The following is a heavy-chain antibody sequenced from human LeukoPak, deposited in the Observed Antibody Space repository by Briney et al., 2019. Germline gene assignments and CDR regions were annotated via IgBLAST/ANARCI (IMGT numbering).Heavy chain of an antibody. Sequence: GESLQISCKASEYRFNNYWIGWVRQMPGKGLEWIGIIYPADSQTRYSPSFQGQVTISADKSIDTAYLQWSSLKASDTAIYYSARHKRPDYYDSSGYYYYHYMDVWGKGTAVTVSS. J-gene: IGHJ6*03. CDR1: EYRFNNYW. D-gene: IGHD3-22*01. CDR3: ARHKRPDYYDSSGYYYYHYMDV. V-gene: IGHV5-51*01. CDR2: IYPADSQT.